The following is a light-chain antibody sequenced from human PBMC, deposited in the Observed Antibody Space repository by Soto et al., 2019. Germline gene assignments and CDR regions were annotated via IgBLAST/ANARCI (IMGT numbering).Light chain of an antibody. CDR1: QSVSSNY. J-gene: IGKJ1*01. CDR2: GAS. V-gene: IGKV3-20*01. Sequence: ELVLTQSPGTLSLSPWERATLSCRASQSVSSNYLAWYQQKPGQAPRLLIYGASSRATGIPDRFSGSGSGTDFTLTISRPEPEDFAVYYCQQYGSSPPWTFGQGTKVDNK. CDR3: QQYGSSPPWT.